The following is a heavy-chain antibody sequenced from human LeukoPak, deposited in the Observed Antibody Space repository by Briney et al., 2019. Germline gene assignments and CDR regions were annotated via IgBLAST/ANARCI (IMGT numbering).Heavy chain of an antibody. V-gene: IGHV3-30*18. Sequence: GGSLRLSCAVSGFTFSDNWMSWVRQAPGKGLEWVAVISYDGNNRYYADSVKGRFTISRYNSKNTLYLQMNSLRAEDTAVYYCAKVKGEVIGAFDIWGQGTMVTVSS. CDR2: ISYDGNNR. CDR3: AKVKGEVIGAFDI. CDR1: GFTFSDNW. J-gene: IGHJ3*02. D-gene: IGHD3-16*01.